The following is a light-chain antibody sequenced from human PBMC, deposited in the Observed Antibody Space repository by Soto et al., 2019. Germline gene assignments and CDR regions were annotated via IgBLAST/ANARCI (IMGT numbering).Light chain of an antibody. CDR1: QSLVYSDGHTY. CDR2: KVS. Sequence: DVVMTQSPLSLPVTLGQPASISCRSSQSLVYSDGHTYLNWFQQRPGQSPRRLIYKVSNRDSGVQDRFRGSGSGTDFTLKVSRVEAVDVGVYYCMQGTYWPPKITFGQGTRLEI. V-gene: IGKV2-30*01. J-gene: IGKJ5*01. CDR3: MQGTYWPPKIT.